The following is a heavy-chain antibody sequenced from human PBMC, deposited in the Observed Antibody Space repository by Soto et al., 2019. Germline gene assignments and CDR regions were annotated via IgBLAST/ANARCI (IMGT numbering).Heavy chain of an antibody. D-gene: IGHD6-19*01. CDR3: ARLPWYSSGRNDP. J-gene: IGHJ5*02. Sequence: SETLSLTCAVYGGSFSGYYWSWIRQPPGKGLEWIGEINHSGSTNYNPSLKSRVTISVDTSKNQFSLKLSSVTAADTAVYYCARLPWYSSGRNDPWGQGTLVTVSS. V-gene: IGHV4-34*01. CDR1: GGSFSGYY. CDR2: INHSGST.